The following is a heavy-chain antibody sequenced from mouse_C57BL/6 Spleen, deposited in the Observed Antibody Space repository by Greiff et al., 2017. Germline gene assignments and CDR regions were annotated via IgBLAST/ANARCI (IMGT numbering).Heavy chain of an antibody. CDR3: ARYSSGYRGYYFDY. J-gene: IGHJ2*01. V-gene: IGHV1-81*01. CDR1: GYTFTSYG. D-gene: IGHD3-2*02. Sequence: QVQLQQSGAELARPGASVKLSCKASGYTFTSYGISWVKQRTGQGLEWIGEIYPRSGNTYYNEKFKGQATLTADKSSSTAYMELRSLTSDDSAVDFGARYSSGYRGYYFDYWGQGTTLTVSS. CDR2: IYPRSGNT.